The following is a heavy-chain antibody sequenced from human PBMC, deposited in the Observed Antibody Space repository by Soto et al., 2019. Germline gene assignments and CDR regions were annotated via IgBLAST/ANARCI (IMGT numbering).Heavy chain of an antibody. D-gene: IGHD3-3*01. CDR2: ISYDGSNK. CDR1: GFTFSSYA. V-gene: IGHV3-30-3*01. J-gene: IGHJ6*02. Sequence: GGSLRLSCAASGFTFSSYAMHWVRQAPGKGLEWVAVISYDGSNKYYADSVKGRFTISRDNSKNTLYLQMNSLRAEDTAVYYCARDHRYYDFWSGYSNYYYYGMDVWGQGTTVTVSS. CDR3: ARDHRYYDFWSGYSNYYYYGMDV.